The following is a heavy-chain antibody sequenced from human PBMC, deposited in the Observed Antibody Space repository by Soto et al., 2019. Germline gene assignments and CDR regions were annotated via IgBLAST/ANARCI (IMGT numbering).Heavy chain of an antibody. CDR1: GFTVSSNY. CDR2: IYSGGST. D-gene: IGHD4-17*01. V-gene: IGHV3-53*01. J-gene: IGHJ4*02. CDR3: ALPSRDYGLST. Sequence: PGGSLRPSCAASGFTVSSNYMSWVRQAPGKGLEWASVIYSGGSTYYADSVKGRFTISRDNSKNTLYLQMNSLRAEDTAVYYCALPSRDYGLSTWGQGTLVTVSS.